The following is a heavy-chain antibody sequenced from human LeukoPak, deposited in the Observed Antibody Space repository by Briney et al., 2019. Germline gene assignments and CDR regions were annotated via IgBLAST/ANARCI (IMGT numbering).Heavy chain of an antibody. CDR3: ARVQSSSSWYVVRAYYYYGMDV. V-gene: IGHV3-48*04. J-gene: IGHJ6*02. CDR2: ISSSSSTI. CDR1: GFTFSSYS. Sequence: GGSLRLSCAASGFTFSSYSMNWVRQAPGKGLEWVSYISSSSSTIYYADSVKGRFTISRDNAKNSLYLQMNSLRAEDTAVYYCARVQSSSSWYVVRAYYYYGMDVWGQGTTVTVSS. D-gene: IGHD6-13*01.